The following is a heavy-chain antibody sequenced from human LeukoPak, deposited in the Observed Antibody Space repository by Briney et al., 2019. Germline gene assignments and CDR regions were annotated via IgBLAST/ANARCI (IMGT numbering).Heavy chain of an antibody. CDR3: ARDVVVVVPAAKYSSSGSMDV. CDR2: MNPNSGNT. Sequence: GASVKVSCKASGYTFTSYDINWVRQATGQGLEWMGWMNPNSGNTGYAQKFQGRVTITRNTSISTAYMELSSLRSEDTAVYYCARDVVVVVPAAKYSSSGSMDVWGKGTTVTVSS. D-gene: IGHD2-2*01. V-gene: IGHV1-8*03. CDR1: GYTFTSYD. J-gene: IGHJ6*03.